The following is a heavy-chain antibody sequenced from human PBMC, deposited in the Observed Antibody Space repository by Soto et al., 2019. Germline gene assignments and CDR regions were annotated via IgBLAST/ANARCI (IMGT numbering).Heavy chain of an antibody. CDR1: GGSFSGYY. J-gene: IGHJ4*02. CDR3: ARSGSSSWRFHYFDY. Sequence: SETLSLTCAVYGGSFSGYYWSWIRQPPGKGLEWIGEINHSGGTNYNPSLKSRVTISVDTSKNQFSLKLSSVTAADTAVYYCARSGSSSWRFHYFDYWGQGTLVTVSS. CDR2: INHSGGT. V-gene: IGHV4-34*01. D-gene: IGHD6-13*01.